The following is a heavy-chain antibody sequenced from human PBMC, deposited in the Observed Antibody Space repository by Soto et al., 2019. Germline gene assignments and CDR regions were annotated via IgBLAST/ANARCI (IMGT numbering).Heavy chain of an antibody. CDR2: SSSSGGYT. CDR1: GFSVGDNY. V-gene: IGHV3-11*06. CDR3: ARSSGRRHVFTFDYGLDV. D-gene: IGHD3-16*01. Sequence: QVQLVESGGGLVEPGGSLRLSCAASGFSVGDNYMTWIRQAPGKGLEWLSYSSSSGGYTNYADSVKGRFTISRDNAKNSLYLQMDSLRAEDPAVYFCARSSGRRHVFTFDYGLDVWGPGTTVTVSS. J-gene: IGHJ6*02.